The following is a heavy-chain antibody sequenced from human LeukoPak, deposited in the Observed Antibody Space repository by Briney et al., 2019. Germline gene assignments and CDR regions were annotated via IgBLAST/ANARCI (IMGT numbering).Heavy chain of an antibody. D-gene: IGHD5-24*01. J-gene: IGHJ6*03. CDR3: ARVFDTRWLNYYYYYMDV. Sequence: ASVKVSGKASGYTFTIYGISWVRQAPGQGLVWMGWIRAYNGNTNYAQKLQGRVTMTTDTATSTAYMELRSLRSDDTAVYYCARVFDTRWLNYYYYYMDVWGKGTTVTVSS. CDR1: GYTFTIYG. CDR2: IRAYNGNT. V-gene: IGHV1-18*01.